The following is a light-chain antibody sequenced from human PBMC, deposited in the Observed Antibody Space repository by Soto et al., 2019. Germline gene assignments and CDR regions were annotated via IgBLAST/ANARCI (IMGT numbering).Light chain of an antibody. J-gene: IGKJ1*01. Sequence: DIQMTQSPSTLSASVGDRVTITCRASQSISSWLAWYQQKPGKAPKLLIYDASSLESGVPSRFSGSGSGTDFTLTISSLQPDDSASYYCQQYNSPPWTFGQGTKVEIK. CDR1: QSISSW. CDR3: QQYNSPPWT. CDR2: DAS. V-gene: IGKV1-5*01.